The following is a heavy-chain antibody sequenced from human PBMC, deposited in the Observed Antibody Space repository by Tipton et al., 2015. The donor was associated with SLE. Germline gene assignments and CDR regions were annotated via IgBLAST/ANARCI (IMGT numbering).Heavy chain of an antibody. CDR1: GFTFSSYG. D-gene: IGHD2-15*01. CDR3: AKNPLYCSGGSCLDY. CDR2: IWYDGSKK. J-gene: IGHJ4*02. V-gene: IGHV3-33*06. Sequence: SGFTFSSYGMHWVRQAPGKGLEWVAVIWYDGSKKYYTDSVKGRFTISRDNSKNTLNLQMNSLRAEDTAVYYCAKNPLYCSGGSCLDYWGQGTLVTVSS.